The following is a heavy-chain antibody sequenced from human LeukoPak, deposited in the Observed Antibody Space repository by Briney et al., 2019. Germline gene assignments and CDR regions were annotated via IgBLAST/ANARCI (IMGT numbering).Heavy chain of an antibody. J-gene: IGHJ4*02. CDR1: GFTFSSYW. V-gene: IGHV3-7*01. CDR3: AKVKQQWLVGAYYFDY. CDR2: IKEDGSAK. Sequence: GGSLRLSCAASGFTFSSYWVHWVRQAPGKGLVWVANIKEDGSAKYSVDSVKGRFTISRDNSKNTLYLQMNSLRAEDTAVYYCAKVKQQWLVGAYYFDYWGQGTLVTVSS. D-gene: IGHD6-19*01.